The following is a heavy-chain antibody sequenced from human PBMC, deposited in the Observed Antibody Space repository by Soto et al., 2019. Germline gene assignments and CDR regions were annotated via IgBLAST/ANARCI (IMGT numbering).Heavy chain of an antibody. CDR1: GFTFSSYG. Sequence: GGSLRLSCAASGFTFSSYGMHWVRQAPGKGLEWVAVIWYDGSNKYYADSVKGRFTISRDNSKNTLYLQMNSLRAEDTAVYYCARDHYYGSGFIKSRVGNFDYWGQGTLVTVSS. V-gene: IGHV3-33*01. CDR3: ARDHYYGSGFIKSRVGNFDY. J-gene: IGHJ4*02. CDR2: IWYDGSNK. D-gene: IGHD3-10*01.